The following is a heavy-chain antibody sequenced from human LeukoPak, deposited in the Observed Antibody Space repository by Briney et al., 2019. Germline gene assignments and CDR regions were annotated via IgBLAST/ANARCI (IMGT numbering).Heavy chain of an antibody. CDR1: GGTFSGYD. D-gene: IGHD3-10*01. CDR2: ITHSGST. CDR3: AIGSHNEHHETFDS. Sequence: SETLSLTCAVYGGTFSGYDLNWIRQPPGKGLEWIGEITHSGSTNYNPSLKSRVTISVDTSKNQFSLKLSSVTAADTAVYYCAIGSHNEHHETFDSCGQGTMVTVSS. J-gene: IGHJ3*02. V-gene: IGHV4-34*08.